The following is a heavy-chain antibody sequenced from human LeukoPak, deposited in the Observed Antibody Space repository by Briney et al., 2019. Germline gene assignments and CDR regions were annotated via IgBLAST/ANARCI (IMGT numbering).Heavy chain of an antibody. Sequence: ASVTVSCTASGYTFTSHDINWVRQASGQGLEWMGWMNPNSGVTTNAKKFQGRVSMTRDTSTTTAYMEVRGLRSDDTAVYYCVRGRDYYYGLDVWGQGTTVIVSS. CDR2: MNPNSGVT. CDR1: GYTFTSHD. J-gene: IGHJ6*02. V-gene: IGHV1-8*01. CDR3: VRGRDYYYGLDV.